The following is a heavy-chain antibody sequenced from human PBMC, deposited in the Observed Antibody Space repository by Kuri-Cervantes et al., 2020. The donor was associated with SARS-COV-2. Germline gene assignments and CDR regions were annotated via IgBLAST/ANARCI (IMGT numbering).Heavy chain of an antibody. J-gene: IGHJ6*02. Sequence: LSLTCAASGFTFSSYGMHWVRQAPGKGPEGVAFIRYDGSNKYYADSVKGRFTISGDNSKNTLYLQMNSLRAEDTAVYYCARLRSDFWSAVVRRYYYYGMDVWGQGTTVTVSS. D-gene: IGHD3-3*01. CDR3: ARLRSDFWSAVVRRYYYYGMDV. CDR2: IRYDGSNK. V-gene: IGHV3-30*02. CDR1: GFTFSSYG.